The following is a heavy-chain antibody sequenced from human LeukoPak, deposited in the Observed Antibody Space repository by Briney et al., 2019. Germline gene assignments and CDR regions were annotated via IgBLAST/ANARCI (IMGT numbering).Heavy chain of an antibody. Sequence: PSETLSLTCTVSGGSVSSYYWSWIRQPPGEGLEGLGYIHYSGSTNYNPSPKSRVTKSVDTSKNQSSLKLRSVTAADTAVYFCAGGGFDSPNWFDPWGQGTLVTVSS. D-gene: IGHD3-9*01. V-gene: IGHV4-59*02. J-gene: IGHJ5*02. CDR3: AGGGFDSPNWFDP. CDR2: IHYSGST. CDR1: GGSVSSYY.